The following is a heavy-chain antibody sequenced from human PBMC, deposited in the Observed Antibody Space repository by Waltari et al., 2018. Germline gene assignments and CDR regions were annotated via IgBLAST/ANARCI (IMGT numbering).Heavy chain of an antibody. Sequence: EVQLVASGGGLVQPGGSLRLSCAASGFPYSISWMPWVRQVPGKGLAWVSRSNSDGSSTSYADSVKGRFTIYKDNAKNTVYLQMNSLRVDDTAIYYCARGARRTTVTTGWWYFDLWGRGTLVTVSS. CDR2: SNSDGSST. CDR3: ARGARRTTVTTGWWYFDL. J-gene: IGHJ2*01. V-gene: IGHV3-74*01. D-gene: IGHD4-17*01. CDR1: GFPYSISW.